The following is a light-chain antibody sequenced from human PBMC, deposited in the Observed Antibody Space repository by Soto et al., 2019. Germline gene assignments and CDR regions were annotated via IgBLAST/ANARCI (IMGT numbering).Light chain of an antibody. CDR2: DAS. CDR3: QHYNSYSET. J-gene: IGKJ1*01. CDR1: QSISSW. Sequence: IQMTQSPSSLSASVWERVTMTWRASQSISSWLAWYQQKLGRAPRLLIYDASSLESGVPSRFSGSGSGTEFTLTISSLQPDDFATYYCQHYNSYSETFGQGTKVDIK. V-gene: IGKV1-5*01.